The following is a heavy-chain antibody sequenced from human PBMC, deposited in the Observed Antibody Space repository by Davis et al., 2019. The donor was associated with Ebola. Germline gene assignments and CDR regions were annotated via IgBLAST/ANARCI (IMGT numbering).Heavy chain of an antibody. CDR3: ASLLGYCSGGSCYGG. CDR2: IYYSGST. D-gene: IGHD2-15*01. J-gene: IGHJ4*02. Sequence: SETLSLTCTVSGGSIISSSSYWGWIRQPPGKGLEWIGYIYYSGSTNYNPSLKSRVTISVDTSKNQFSLKLSSVTAADTAVYYCASLLGYCSGGSCYGGWGQGTLVTVSS. CDR1: GGSIISSSSY. V-gene: IGHV4-61*05.